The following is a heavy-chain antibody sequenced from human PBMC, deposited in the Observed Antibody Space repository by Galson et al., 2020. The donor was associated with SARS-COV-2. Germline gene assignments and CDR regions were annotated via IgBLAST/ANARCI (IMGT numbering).Heavy chain of an antibody. Sequence: ASVKVSCKASGYTFTSYGISWVRQAPGQGLECMGWISAYNGNTNYAQKLQGRVTMTTDTSTSTAYMELRSLRSDDTAVYYCARDGAYQLLWGNWFDPWGQGTLVTVSS. V-gene: IGHV1-18*01. J-gene: IGHJ5*02. CDR3: ARDGAYQLLWGNWFDP. CDR1: GYTFTSYG. CDR2: ISAYNGNT. D-gene: IGHD2-2*01.